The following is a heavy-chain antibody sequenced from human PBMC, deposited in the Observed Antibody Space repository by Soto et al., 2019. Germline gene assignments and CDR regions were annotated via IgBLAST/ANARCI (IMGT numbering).Heavy chain of an antibody. D-gene: IGHD3-3*01. CDR3: ANLRFLEWLLSAPTYYYYGMDV. CDR1: GGTFSSYA. CDR2: IIPIFGTA. J-gene: IGHJ6*02. Sequence: SVKVSCKASGGTFSSYAISWVRQAPGQGLEWMGGIIPIFGTANYAQKLQGRVTITADESTSTAYMELSSLRSEDTAVYYCANLRFLEWLLSAPTYYYYGMDVWG. V-gene: IGHV1-69*13.